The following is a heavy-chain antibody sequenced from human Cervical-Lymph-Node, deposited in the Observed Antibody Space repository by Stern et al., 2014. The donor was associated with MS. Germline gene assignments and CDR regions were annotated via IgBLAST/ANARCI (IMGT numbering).Heavy chain of an antibody. D-gene: IGHD1-26*01. CDR1: ENTFTGYY. CDR3: ARISLGSGIDY. J-gene: IGHJ4*02. Sequence: QVQLVQSGAEVKKPGASVKVTCKASENTFTGYYIHCVRQAPGQGLEWMGWINPNSGAKNYAQRFQDRVSLTSDTSNTLAYMELDRLTSDDTAVYYCARISLGSGIDYWGQGSLVTVSS. CDR2: INPNSGAK. V-gene: IGHV1-2*02.